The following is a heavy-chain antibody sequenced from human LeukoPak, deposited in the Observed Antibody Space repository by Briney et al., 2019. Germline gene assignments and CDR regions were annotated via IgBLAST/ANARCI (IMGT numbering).Heavy chain of an antibody. V-gene: IGHV4-59*01. D-gene: IGHD3-3*01. CDR1: GGSISSYY. Sequence: SETLSLTCTVSGGSISSYYWGWIRQPPGKGLEWIGYIYNSGSTNYNPSLKSRVTISVDTSKNQFSLKLTSVTAADTAVYYCARLITISGVVIPTHYGMDVWGQGTTVTVS. CDR2: IYNSGST. CDR3: ARLITISGVVIPTHYGMDV. J-gene: IGHJ6*02.